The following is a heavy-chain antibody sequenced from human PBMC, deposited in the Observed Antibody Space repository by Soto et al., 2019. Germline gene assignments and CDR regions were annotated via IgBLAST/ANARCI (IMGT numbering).Heavy chain of an antibody. CDR1: GFTFSSYA. CDR3: AKEPFYDSSGYYLLRPFDC. J-gene: IGHJ4*02. D-gene: IGHD3-22*01. Sequence: GGSLILSCAASGFTFSSYAMSWVRQAPGRGLEWVSAISGSAGSTYYADSVKGRFTVSRDNSKNTLYLQMNSLRAEDTAVYYCAKEPFYDSSGYYLLRPFDCWGQGTLVTVSS. V-gene: IGHV3-23*01. CDR2: ISGSAGST.